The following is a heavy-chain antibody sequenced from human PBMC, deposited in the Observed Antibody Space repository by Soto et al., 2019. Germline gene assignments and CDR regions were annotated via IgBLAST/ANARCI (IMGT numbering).Heavy chain of an antibody. CDR1: GGSFSGYY. CDR2: INHSGST. Sequence: SETLSLTCAVYGGSFSGYYWSWIRQPPGKGLEWIGEINHSGSTNYNPSLKSRVTISVDTSKNQFSLKLSSVTAADTAVYYCARLYTAMGYYYYYMDIWGKGTTVTVSS. CDR3: ARLYTAMGYYYYYMDI. D-gene: IGHD5-18*01. J-gene: IGHJ6*03. V-gene: IGHV4-34*01.